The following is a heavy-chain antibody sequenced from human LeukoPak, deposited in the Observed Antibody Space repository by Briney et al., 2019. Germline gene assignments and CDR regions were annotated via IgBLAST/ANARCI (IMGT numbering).Heavy chain of an antibody. CDR3: ARGRRRITMIVVVPRSFSGDAFDI. Sequence: SETLSLTCTVSGGSISSYYWSWIRQPPGKGLEWIGYIYYSGSTNYNPSLKSRVTISVDTSKNQFSLKLSSVTAADTAVYYCARGRRRITMIVVVPRSFSGDAFDIWGQGTMVTVSS. CDR2: IYYSGST. CDR1: GGSISSYY. V-gene: IGHV4-59*12. J-gene: IGHJ3*02. D-gene: IGHD3-22*01.